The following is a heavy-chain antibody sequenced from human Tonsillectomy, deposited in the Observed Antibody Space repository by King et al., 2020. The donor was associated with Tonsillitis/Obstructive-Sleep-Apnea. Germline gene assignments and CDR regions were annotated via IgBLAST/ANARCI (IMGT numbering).Heavy chain of an antibody. CDR2: INHSGST. Sequence: VQLQQWGAGLLKPSETLSLTCAGYGGSFSGYYWNWIRQPPGKGLEWIGEINHSGSTNYNPSLKSRVTISVDTSKNQFSLKLSSVTAADTAVYYCATGIAGAYYYYRDVWGKGTTVTVSS. J-gene: IGHJ6*03. V-gene: IGHV4-34*01. CDR1: GGSFSGYY. D-gene: IGHD2-15*01. CDR3: ATGIAGAYYYYRDV.